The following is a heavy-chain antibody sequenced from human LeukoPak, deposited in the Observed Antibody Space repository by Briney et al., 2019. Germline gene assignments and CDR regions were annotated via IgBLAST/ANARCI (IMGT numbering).Heavy chain of an antibody. J-gene: IGHJ4*02. D-gene: IGHD6-13*01. Sequence: SVKVSCKASGGTFSSYAISWVRQAPGQGLEWMGGIIPIFGTANYAQRFQGRVTMTEDTSIDTAYMELSSLRSEDTAVYYCATVATGYSTPGRRLILDYWGQGTLVTVSS. CDR1: GGTFSSYA. CDR2: IIPIFGTA. CDR3: ATVATGYSTPGRRLILDY. V-gene: IGHV1-69*06.